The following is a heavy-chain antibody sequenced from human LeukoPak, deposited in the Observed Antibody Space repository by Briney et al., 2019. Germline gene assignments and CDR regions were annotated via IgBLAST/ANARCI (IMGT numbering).Heavy chain of an antibody. CDR2: MNPNSGDT. Sequence: ASVKVSCTASGYTFTSYDINCVRQAAGQGLEWMGWMNPNSGDTGYAQKFQGRVTMTRNTSISTAYMELSSLRSEDTAVYYCAKRGYSYGDFDYWGQGTLVTVSS. CDR1: GYTFTSYD. V-gene: IGHV1-8*01. CDR3: AKRGYSYGDFDY. D-gene: IGHD5-18*01. J-gene: IGHJ4*02.